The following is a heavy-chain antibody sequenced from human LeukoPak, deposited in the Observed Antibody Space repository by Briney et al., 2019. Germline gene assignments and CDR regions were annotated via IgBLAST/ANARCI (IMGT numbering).Heavy chain of an antibody. Sequence: GESLKISCKGSGYSFTSYWIGWVRQMPGKGLEWMGIIYPGDSDTRYSPSFQGQVTISADKSISTAYLQWSSLKASDTAMYYCARPRLIPYGDYPLDAFDIWGQGTMVTVSS. D-gene: IGHD4-17*01. CDR1: GYSFTSYW. CDR2: IYPGDSDT. CDR3: ARPRLIPYGDYPLDAFDI. J-gene: IGHJ3*02. V-gene: IGHV5-51*01.